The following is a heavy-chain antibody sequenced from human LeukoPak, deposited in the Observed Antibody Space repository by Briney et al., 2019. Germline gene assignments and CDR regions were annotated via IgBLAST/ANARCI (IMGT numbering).Heavy chain of an antibody. CDR3: ARGTGGGYNYDFFHY. CDR2: MYTSGST. V-gene: IGHV4-61*02. J-gene: IGHJ4*02. CDR1: GGSISSGSYD. Sequence: PSQTLSLTCTVSGGSISSGSYDWSWIRQPAGKGLEWIGRMYTSGSTNYNPSLKSRVTISLDTSKNQFSLKLSSVTAADTAVYYCARGTGGGYNYDFFHYWGQGTLVTVSS. D-gene: IGHD5-24*01.